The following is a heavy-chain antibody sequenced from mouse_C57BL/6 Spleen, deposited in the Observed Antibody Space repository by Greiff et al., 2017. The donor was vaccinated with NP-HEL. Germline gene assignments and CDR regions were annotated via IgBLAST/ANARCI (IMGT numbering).Heavy chain of an antibody. D-gene: IGHD1-1*01. CDR2: INPSSGYT. CDR3: ARGIFTTVVAHDYSAMDY. J-gene: IGHJ4*01. Sequence: QVQLKQSGAELAKPGASVKLSCKASGYTFTSYWMHWVKQRPGQGLEWIGYINPSSGYTKYNQKFKDKATLTADKSSSTAYMQLSSLTYEDSAVYYCARGIFTTVVAHDYSAMDYWGQGTSVTVSS. V-gene: IGHV1-7*01. CDR1: GYTFTSYW.